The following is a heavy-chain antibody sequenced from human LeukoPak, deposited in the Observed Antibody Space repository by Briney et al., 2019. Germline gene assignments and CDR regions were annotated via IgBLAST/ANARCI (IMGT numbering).Heavy chain of an antibody. CDR3: ARGGYYGWGNDFRFDP. J-gene: IGHJ5*02. CDR1: GGSISSSSYY. Sequence: PSETLSLTCTVPGGSISSSSYYWGWIRQPPGKGLEWIGSIYYSGSTYYNPSLKSRVTISVDTSKNQFSLKLSSVTAADTAVYYCARGGYYGWGNDFRFDPWGQGTLVTVSS. D-gene: IGHD3-10*01. V-gene: IGHV4-39*07. CDR2: IYYSGST.